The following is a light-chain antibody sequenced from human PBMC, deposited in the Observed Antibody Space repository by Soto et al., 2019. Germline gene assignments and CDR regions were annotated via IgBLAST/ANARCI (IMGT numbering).Light chain of an antibody. CDR2: WAS. V-gene: IGKV4-1*01. CDR1: QSVLYSSNNKNY. J-gene: IGKJ3*01. Sequence: DIVMTQSPDSLAVSLGERATINCKSSQSVLYSSNNKNYLAWYQQKPGQPPKLLIYWASTRESGVPDRFSGSGSGTDFTLTISSLQAEDVAVYYCQQYYSTPLTFGPVTIVDIK. CDR3: QQYYSTPLT.